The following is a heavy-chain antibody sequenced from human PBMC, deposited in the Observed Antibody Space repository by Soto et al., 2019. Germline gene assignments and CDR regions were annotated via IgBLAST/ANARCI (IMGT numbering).Heavy chain of an antibody. CDR1: GFSFSTYS. J-gene: IGHJ4*02. V-gene: IGHV3-21*01. CDR3: ATMGYYYDNGGYSGWSTTTAFHY. D-gene: IGHD3-22*01. Sequence: EVQLVESGGGLVKPGASLRLACAASGFSFSTYSMNWVRQAPGKGLEWVSSISSSGSYIDYADSLKGRLTISRDNAKNSLYLHMNSLRAEDTAVYYCATMGYYYDNGGYSGWSTTTAFHYWGQGTLVTVSS. CDR2: ISSSGSYI.